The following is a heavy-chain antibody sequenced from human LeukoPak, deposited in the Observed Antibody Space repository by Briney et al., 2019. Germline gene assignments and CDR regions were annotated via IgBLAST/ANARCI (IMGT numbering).Heavy chain of an antibody. J-gene: IGHJ4*02. CDR2: INPNSGGT. V-gene: IGHV1-2*02. D-gene: IGHD3-9*01. CDR1: GYTFTGYY. Sequence: ASVKVSCKASGYTFTGYYMHWVRQAPGQGLEWMGWINPNSGGTNYAQKFQGRVTMTRDTSISTAYMELSRLRSDDTAVYYCARVAEYYDILTLPDYWGQGTLVTVSS. CDR3: ARVAEYYDILTLPDY.